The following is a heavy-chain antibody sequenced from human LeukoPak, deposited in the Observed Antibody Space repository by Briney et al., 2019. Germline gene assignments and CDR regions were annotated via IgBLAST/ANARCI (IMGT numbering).Heavy chain of an antibody. CDR3: ATDIPTGYSSSWYALVY. V-gene: IGHV1-69*05. Sequence: GASVKVSCKASGGTFSSYAISWVRQAPGQGLEWMGGIIPIFGTANYAQKFQGRVTITTDESTSTAYMELSSLRSEDTAVYYCATDIPTGYSSSWYALVYWGQGTLVTVSS. D-gene: IGHD6-13*01. CDR1: GGTFSSYA. CDR2: IIPIFGTA. J-gene: IGHJ4*02.